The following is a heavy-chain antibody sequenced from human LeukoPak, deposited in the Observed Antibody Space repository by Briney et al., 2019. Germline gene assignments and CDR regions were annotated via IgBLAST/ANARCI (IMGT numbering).Heavy chain of an antibody. V-gene: IGHV1-3*01. CDR1: GYTFTSYA. CDR2: INAGNGNT. CDR3: AGEDYYDTRAFDI. D-gene: IGHD3-22*01. J-gene: IGHJ3*02. Sequence: GASVKVSCKASGYTFTSYAMHWVRQAPGQRLEWMGWINAGNGNTRYSQKFQGRVTITRDTSASTAYMELSSLRSEDTAVYYCAGEDYYDTRAFDIWGQGTMVTVSS.